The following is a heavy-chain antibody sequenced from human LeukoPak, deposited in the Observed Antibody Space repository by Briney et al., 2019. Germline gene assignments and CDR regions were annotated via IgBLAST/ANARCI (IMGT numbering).Heavy chain of an antibody. D-gene: IGHD2-21*02. CDR1: GGSFSGYY. CDR3: ARGRRRVVTAARSWFDP. Sequence: SETLSLTCAVYGGSFSGYYWSWIRQPPGKGLEWIGEINHSGSTNYNPSLKSRVTISVDTSKNQFSLELSSVTAADTAVYYCARGRRRVVTAARSWFDPWGQGTLVTVSS. CDR2: INHSGST. J-gene: IGHJ5*02. V-gene: IGHV4-34*01.